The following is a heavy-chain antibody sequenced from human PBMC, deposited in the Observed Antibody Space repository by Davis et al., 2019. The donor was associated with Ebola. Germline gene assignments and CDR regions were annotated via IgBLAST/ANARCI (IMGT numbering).Heavy chain of an antibody. V-gene: IGHV4-59*01. CDR3: ARWRGYFDY. J-gene: IGHJ4*02. CDR1: GASISSFY. D-gene: IGHD3-10*01. CDR2: IYQGQTT. Sequence: MPSETLSLTCNVSGASISSFYWSWIRQPPGKGLEWIASIYQGQTTDYNPSLRSRVTISIDTSDNHISLRLTSVTAAGTALYYCARWRGYFDYWGQGALVAVSS.